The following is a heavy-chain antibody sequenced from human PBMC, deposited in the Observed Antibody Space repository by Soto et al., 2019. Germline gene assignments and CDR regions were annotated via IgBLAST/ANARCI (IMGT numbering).Heavy chain of an antibody. CDR2: INHSGST. V-gene: IGHV4-34*01. CDR1: GRSFSGYY. CDR3: ARGITIFGVVIIPEYNWFDP. Sequence: PSETLSLTCAVYGRSFSGYYWSWIRQPPGKGLEWIGEINHSGSTNYNPSLKSRVTISVDTSKNQFSLKLSSVTAADTAVYYCARGITIFGVVIIPEYNWFDPWGQGTLVTVSS. D-gene: IGHD3-3*01. J-gene: IGHJ5*02.